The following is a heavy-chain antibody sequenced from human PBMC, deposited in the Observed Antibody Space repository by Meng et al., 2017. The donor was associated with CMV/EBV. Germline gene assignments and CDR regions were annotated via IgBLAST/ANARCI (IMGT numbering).Heavy chain of an antibody. CDR2: IYSGGST. CDR1: GFTFSPFW. CDR3: ARPSEGYYYGMDV. Sequence: GESLKISCGSYGFTFSPFWMSWFRRAPGKGLEWVSVIYSGGSTYYADSVKGRFTISRDNSKDTLYLQMNSLRAEDTAVYYCARPSEGYYYGMDVWGQGTTVTVSS. V-gene: IGHV3-53*01. D-gene: IGHD2-2*01. J-gene: IGHJ6*02.